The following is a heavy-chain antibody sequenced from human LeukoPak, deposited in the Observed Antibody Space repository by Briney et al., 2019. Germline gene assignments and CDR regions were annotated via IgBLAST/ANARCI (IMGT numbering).Heavy chain of an antibody. Sequence: GASVKVSCKASGYTFTGYYMHWVRQAPGQGLEWMGRINPNSGGTNYARKFQGRVTMTRDTSISTAYMELSRLRSDDTAVYYCARERLPLYYYDSSGYRLFDYWGQGTLVTVSS. J-gene: IGHJ4*02. D-gene: IGHD3-22*01. CDR3: ARERLPLYYYDSSGYRLFDY. CDR2: INPNSGGT. V-gene: IGHV1-2*06. CDR1: GYTFTGYY.